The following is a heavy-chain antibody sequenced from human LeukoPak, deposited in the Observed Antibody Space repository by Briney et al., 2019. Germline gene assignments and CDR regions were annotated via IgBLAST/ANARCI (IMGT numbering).Heavy chain of an antibody. D-gene: IGHD2-15*01. CDR3: ARDGGLHTNFDY. V-gene: IGHV3-7*01. CDR1: GFYFSNYW. Sequence: LAGGSLRLSCAASGFYFSNYWIGCVRPAPGEWLGWVANSKPDGNEEYYADSVRGRFTDSRNNANNLLYLQMNRLRAEDTAVYYCARDGGLHTNFDYWGQGTLVTVSS. J-gene: IGHJ4*02. CDR2: SKPDGNEE.